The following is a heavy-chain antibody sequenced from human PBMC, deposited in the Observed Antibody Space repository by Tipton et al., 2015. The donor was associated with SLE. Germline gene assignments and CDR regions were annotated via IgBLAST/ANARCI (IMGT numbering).Heavy chain of an antibody. CDR3: ARESPEGTTVNAADY. D-gene: IGHD4-17*01. CDR1: GGSISSSSYY. V-gene: IGHV4-39*07. CDR2: IYHSGST. Sequence: TLSLTCTVSGGSISSSSYYCGWIRQPPGKGLEWIGSIYHSGSTYYNPSLKSRVTISVDTSKNQFSLKLSSVTAADTAVYYCARESPEGTTVNAADYWGQGTLVTVSS. J-gene: IGHJ4*02.